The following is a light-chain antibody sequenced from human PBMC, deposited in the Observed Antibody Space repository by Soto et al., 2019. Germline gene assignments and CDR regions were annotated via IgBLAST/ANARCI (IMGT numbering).Light chain of an antibody. J-gene: IGLJ3*02. CDR2: VESSGSY. V-gene: IGLV4-60*03. CDR3: ETWDSNIRV. CDR1: SGHINYI. Sequence: QAVVTQSSSASASLGSSVKLTCTLSSGHINYIIAWHQQQPGKAPRYLMKVESSGSYNKGSGVPDRFSGSSSGADRYLTISDLQSEDEADYYCETWDSNIRVFGGGTKVTVL.